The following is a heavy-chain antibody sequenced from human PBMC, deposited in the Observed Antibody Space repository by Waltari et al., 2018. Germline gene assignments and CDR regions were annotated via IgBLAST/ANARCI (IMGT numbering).Heavy chain of an antibody. CDR3: ARDARDWESITNSYFDS. D-gene: IGHD2-21*01. CDR2: VDHSGSA. J-gene: IGHJ4*01. V-gene: IGHV4-34*01. CDR1: NGPFNGYY. Sequence: QVQLQQWGAGLLEPSETLSLTCAISNGPFNGYYWSWIRQPPGQGLEWIGEVDHSGSANYSPSLKSRATISVNTSQKQFSLTLTTVTAADTAEYYCARDARDWESITNSYFDSWGHGTLVAVSS.